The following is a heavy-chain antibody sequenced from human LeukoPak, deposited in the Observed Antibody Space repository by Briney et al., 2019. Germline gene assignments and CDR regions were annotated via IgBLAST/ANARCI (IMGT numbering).Heavy chain of an antibody. D-gene: IGHD1-26*01. CDR1: GYTFTSYY. Sequence: GASVKVSCKASGYTFTSYYMHWVRQATGQGLEWMRPIKPNSGGTNYAQKFQGRVTMTRDTSISTADMERSRLGSDDTALYYPARGSVSGNYWAIDAFDIWGQGTMVSVSS. CDR3: ARGSVSGNYWAIDAFDI. J-gene: IGHJ3*02. CDR2: IKPNSGGT. V-gene: IGHV1-2*06.